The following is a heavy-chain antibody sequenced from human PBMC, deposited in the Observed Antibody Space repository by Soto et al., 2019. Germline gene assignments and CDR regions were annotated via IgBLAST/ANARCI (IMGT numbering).Heavy chain of an antibody. D-gene: IGHD3-10*01. V-gene: IGHV3-21*01. CDR2: ISSSSSYI. CDR1: GFTFSSYS. CDR3: ARGIRGLGELLRHYYGMDV. Sequence: GGSLRLSCAASGFTFSSYSMNWVRQAPGKGLEWVSSISSSSSYIYYADSVKGRFTISRDNAKNSLYLQINSLRAEDTAVYYCARGIRGLGELLRHYYGMDVWGQGTTVTVSS. J-gene: IGHJ6*02.